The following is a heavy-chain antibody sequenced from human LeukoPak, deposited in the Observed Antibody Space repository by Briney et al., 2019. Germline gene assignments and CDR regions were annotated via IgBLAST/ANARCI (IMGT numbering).Heavy chain of an antibody. V-gene: IGHV1-8*01. CDR3: ARGKAGPGNCGGDCYYIDY. CDR1: GYTFTEYG. J-gene: IGHJ4*02. Sequence: ASVKVSCKASGYTFTEYGITWVRQATGQGLEWMGWMNPNSGDTGYAQKFQGRVTMTRNTSISTAYMELSSLRSEDTAVYYCARGKAGPGNCGGDCYYIDYWGQGTLVTVSS. D-gene: IGHD2-21*02. CDR2: MNPNSGDT.